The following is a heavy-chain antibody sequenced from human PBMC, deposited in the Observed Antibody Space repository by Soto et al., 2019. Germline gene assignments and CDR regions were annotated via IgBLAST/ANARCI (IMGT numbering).Heavy chain of an antibody. Sequence: SETLSLTCTVSGGSISTYYWSWIRQPPGKGLEWIGYIYYSGSTSYNPSLKSRVTISVDTSKNQFSLKLRSVTAADTAVYYCASDRSSGWAQGYGMDVWGQGTTVPVSS. V-gene: IGHV4-59*01. CDR1: GGSISTYY. CDR3: ASDRSSGWAQGYGMDV. D-gene: IGHD6-19*01. CDR2: IYYSGST. J-gene: IGHJ6*02.